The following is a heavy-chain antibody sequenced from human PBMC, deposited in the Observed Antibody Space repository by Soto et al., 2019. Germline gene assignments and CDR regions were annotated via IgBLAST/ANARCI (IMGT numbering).Heavy chain of an antibody. V-gene: IGHV1-24*01. CDR2: FDPEDGET. CDR1: GYTLTELS. Sequence: GASVKVSCKVSGYTLTELSMHWVRQAPGKGLEWMGGFDPEDGETIYAQKFQGRVTMTEDTSTDTAYMELSSLRSEDTAVYYCATYFRPYQLLDHSLDVWGQGTTVTVSS. D-gene: IGHD2-2*01. J-gene: IGHJ6*02. CDR3: ATYFRPYQLLDHSLDV.